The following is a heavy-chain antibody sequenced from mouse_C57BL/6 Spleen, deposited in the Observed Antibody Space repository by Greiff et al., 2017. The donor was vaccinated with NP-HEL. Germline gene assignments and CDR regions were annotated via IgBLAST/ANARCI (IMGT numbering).Heavy chain of an antibody. D-gene: IGHD1-1*01. CDR2: LRSGGSYT. CDR3: ARQDYGSSYFDY. CDR1: GFPFSSYG. Sequence: EVTVVESGGDLVKPGGSLKLSCAASGFPFSSYGMSWVRQPPAKRLESVATLRSGGSYTYYLDSVKGRFTISRDNAKNTLYRQMSSLKAEDTAMYYCARQDYGSSYFDYWGQGTTLTVSS. V-gene: IGHV5-6*01. J-gene: IGHJ2*01.